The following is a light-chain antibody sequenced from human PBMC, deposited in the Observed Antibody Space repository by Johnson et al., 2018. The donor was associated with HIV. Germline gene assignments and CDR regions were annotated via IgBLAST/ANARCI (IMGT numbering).Light chain of an antibody. CDR3: AAWDSSLSGV. J-gene: IGLJ1*01. V-gene: IGLV1-47*02. CDR1: SSNIGNNY. CDR2: SNN. Sequence: QAVLTQPPSVSAAPGQKVTISCSGSSSNIGNNYVSWYQQLPGTAPKLLIYSNNQRPSGVPDRFSGSKSGTSASLAITGLQAEDEADHYCAAWDSSLSGVFGTGTKVTVL.